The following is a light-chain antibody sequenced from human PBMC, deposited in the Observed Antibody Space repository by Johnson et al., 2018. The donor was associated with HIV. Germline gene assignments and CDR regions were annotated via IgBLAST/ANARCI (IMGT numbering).Light chain of an antibody. CDR2: ENN. CDR3: GTWDSSLGTYV. J-gene: IGLJ1*01. Sequence: HSVLTQAPSVSAAPGQKVTISCSGSSSNIGNNYVSWYRQLPGTAPQLLIYENNKRPSGIPDRFSGSKSATSATLGITGLQTGDEADYYCGTWDSSLGTYVFGTGTKVTVL. V-gene: IGLV1-51*02. CDR1: SSNIGNNY.